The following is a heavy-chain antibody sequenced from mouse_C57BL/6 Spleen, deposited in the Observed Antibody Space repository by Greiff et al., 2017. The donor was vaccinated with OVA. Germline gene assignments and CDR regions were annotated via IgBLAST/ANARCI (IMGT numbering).Heavy chain of an antibody. J-gene: IGHJ3*01. CDR2: IRSKSNNYAT. CDR3: VRDYYGSSYPFAY. Sequence: EVMLVESGGGLVQPKGSLKLSCAASGFSFNTYAMNWVRQAPGKGLEWVARIRSKSNNYATYYADSVKDRFTISRDDSESMLYLQMNNLKTEDTAMYYCVRDYYGSSYPFAYWGQGTLVTVSA. V-gene: IGHV10-1*01. D-gene: IGHD1-1*01. CDR1: GFSFNTYA.